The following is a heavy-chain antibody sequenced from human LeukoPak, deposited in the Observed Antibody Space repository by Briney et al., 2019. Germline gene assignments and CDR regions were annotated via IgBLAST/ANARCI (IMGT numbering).Heavy chain of an antibody. V-gene: IGHV1-69*13. CDR2: IIPILGTA. D-gene: IGHD2-2*01. CDR1: GGTFSSYA. J-gene: IGHJ5*02. Sequence: GASVKVSCKASGGTFSSYAISWVRQAPGQGLEWMGGIIPILGTANYAQKFQGRVTITADESTSTAYMELSSLRSEDTAVYYCARGRDIVVVPAARIPTYNWFDPWGQGTLVTVSS. CDR3: ARGRDIVVVPAARIPTYNWFDP.